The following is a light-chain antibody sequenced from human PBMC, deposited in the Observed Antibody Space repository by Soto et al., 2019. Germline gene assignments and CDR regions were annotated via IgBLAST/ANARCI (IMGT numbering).Light chain of an antibody. Sequence: DIQMTQSPSTLSASVGDRVTITCRASQSIRSWLAWYQQKPGKAPSLIIYDASTLERGVPSRFSGSGSGTEFTLIISNLQPDDFATYYCQQFKDYVWTFGQGTKVDIK. CDR2: DAS. J-gene: IGKJ1*01. CDR3: QQFKDYVWT. V-gene: IGKV1-5*01. CDR1: QSIRSW.